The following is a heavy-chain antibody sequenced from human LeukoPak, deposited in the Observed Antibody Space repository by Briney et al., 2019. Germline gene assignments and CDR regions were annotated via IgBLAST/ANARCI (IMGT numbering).Heavy chain of an antibody. V-gene: IGHV3-74*01. CDR2: INSDGSST. CDR1: GFTFTNYW. CDR3: ARDPSRTQYFDS. J-gene: IGHJ4*02. Sequence: EWSLRLSCAASGFTFTNYWMHWVRQAPGKGLVWVSRINSDGSSTSYADSVKGRFTISRDNAKYTLYLQMNSLRAEDTAVYFCARDPSRTQYFDSWGQGTLVTVSS.